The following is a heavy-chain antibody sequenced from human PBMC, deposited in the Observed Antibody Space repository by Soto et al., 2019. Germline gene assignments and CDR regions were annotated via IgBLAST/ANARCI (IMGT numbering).Heavy chain of an antibody. CDR3: ARDHQPYRVVVVASTYWFDR. V-gene: IGHV1-3*01. CDR2: INAGNGNT. CDR1: GYTFTSYA. D-gene: IGHD2-15*01. J-gene: IGHJ5*02. Sequence: QVQLVQSGAEVKKPGASVKVSCKASGYTFTSYAMHWVRQAPGQRLEWMGWINAGNGNTKYSQKFQGRVTITRDTAESTAYKELSSLRSEDTAVYYCARDHQPYRVVVVASTYWFDRWGQGTLVTVSS.